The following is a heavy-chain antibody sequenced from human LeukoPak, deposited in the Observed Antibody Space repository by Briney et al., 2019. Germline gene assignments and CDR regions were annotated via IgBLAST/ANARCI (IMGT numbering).Heavy chain of an antibody. V-gene: IGHV4-59*01. CDR1: GGSISSYY. CDR3: ASHDSSGYYYFDY. Sequence: SETLSLTCTVSGGSISSYYWSWIRQPPGKGLEWIGYIYYSGSTNYNPSLKSRATISVDTSKNQFSLKLSSVTAADTAVYYCASHDSSGYYYFDYWGQGTLVTVS. D-gene: IGHD3-22*01. CDR2: IYYSGST. J-gene: IGHJ4*02.